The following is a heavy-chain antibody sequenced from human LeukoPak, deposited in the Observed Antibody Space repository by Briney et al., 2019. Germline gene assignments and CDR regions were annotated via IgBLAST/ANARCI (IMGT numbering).Heavy chain of an antibody. D-gene: IGHD2-8*01. J-gene: IGHJ3*02. CDR2: INVSGST. V-gene: IGHV4-4*07. CDR3: ARYYATSRRTFDI. Sequence: PSETLSLTCTVSGGSISSYYWSWIRQPAGKGLEWIGRINVSGSTKYNPSLESRVTMSVDTSKNQFSLKLSSVTAADTAVYYCARYYATSRRTFDIWGQGTMVTVSS. CDR1: GGSISSYY.